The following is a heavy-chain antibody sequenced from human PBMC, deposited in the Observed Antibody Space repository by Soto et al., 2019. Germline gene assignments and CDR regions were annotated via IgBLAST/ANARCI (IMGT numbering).Heavy chain of an antibody. CDR1: GFIFSNYW. J-gene: IGHJ3*01. V-gene: IGHV3-7*03. D-gene: IGHD2-21*02. CDR2: IKRDGSEK. Sequence: GGSLRLSCAASGFIFSNYWMTWVRQAPGKGLEWVANIKRDGSEKDYVGSVKGRFTISRDNAKNSLYLQMNSLRAEDTAVYYCGRVCGGDCGGAFDFWGQGTMVTLS. CDR3: GRVCGGDCGGAFDF.